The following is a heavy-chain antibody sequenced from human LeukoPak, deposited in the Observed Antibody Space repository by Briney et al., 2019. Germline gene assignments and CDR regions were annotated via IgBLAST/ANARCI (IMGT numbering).Heavy chain of an antibody. CDR2: IYYSGST. D-gene: IGHD3-10*01. V-gene: IGHV4-61*01. CDR3: ARVLRRITMVRGAPFDP. CDR1: GYSISSGYY. J-gene: IGHJ5*02. Sequence: PSETLSLTCTVSGYSISSGYYWGWIRQPPGKGLEWIGYIYYSGSTNYNPSLKSRVTISVDTSKNQFSLKLSSVTAADTAVYYCARVLRRITMVRGAPFDPWGQGTLVTVSS.